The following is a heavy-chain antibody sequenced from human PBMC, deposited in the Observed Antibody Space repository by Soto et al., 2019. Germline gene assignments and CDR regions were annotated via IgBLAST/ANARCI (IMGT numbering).Heavy chain of an antibody. CDR2: ISSSSSYI. D-gene: IGHD6-13*01. Sequence: GGSQRLSCAASGFTFSSYSMNWVRQAPGKGLEWVSSISSSSSYIYYADSVKGRFTISRDNAKNSLYLQMDSLRAEDTAVYYCARDWSAAAGSNWFDPWGQGTLVTVSS. J-gene: IGHJ5*02. CDR3: ARDWSAAAGSNWFDP. V-gene: IGHV3-21*01. CDR1: GFTFSSYS.